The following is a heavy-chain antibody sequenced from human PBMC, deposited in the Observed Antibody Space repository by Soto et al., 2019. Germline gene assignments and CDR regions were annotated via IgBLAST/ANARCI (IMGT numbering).Heavy chain of an antibody. CDR1: GDSIDSDNYY. V-gene: IGHV4-39*01. D-gene: IGHD3-9*01. Sequence: QLQLQESGPGLVKPSETLSLTCSVSGDSIDSDNYYWGWIRQPPGKGLEWIGSIYYRGNTYYNPSLKTRVTISLDMSKSQFSLKLNSVTAADSAVYFCARLEGLATVSYYFDYWGQGTLVTVSS. J-gene: IGHJ4*02. CDR3: ARLEGLATVSYYFDY. CDR2: IYYRGNT.